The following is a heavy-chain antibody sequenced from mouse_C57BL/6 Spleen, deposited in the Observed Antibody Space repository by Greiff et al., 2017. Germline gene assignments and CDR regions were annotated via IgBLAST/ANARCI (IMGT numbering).Heavy chain of an antibody. Sequence: QVQLQQSGAELARPGASVKLSCTASGYTFTSYGISWVKQRTGQGLEWIGEIYPRSGNTSYNEKSKGKATLTADKYSSTAYMELRSLTSEDSAVYFCARGGCGSSYEYFGGWGTGTTGPVSS. CDR3: ARGGCGSSYEYFGG. V-gene: IGHV1-81*01. CDR2: IYPRSGNT. D-gene: IGHD1-1*01. J-gene: IGHJ1*03. CDR1: GYTFTSYG.